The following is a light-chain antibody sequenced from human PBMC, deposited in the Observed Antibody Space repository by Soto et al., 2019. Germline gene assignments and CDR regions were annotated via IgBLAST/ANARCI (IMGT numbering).Light chain of an antibody. CDR3: SSYRYSSTLGV. J-gene: IGLJ1*01. V-gene: IGLV1-40*01. CDR1: SSNLGAGYD. CDR2: GNR. Sequence: QSVLTQPPSVSGAPGQRVTLSCTGNSSNLGAGYDVHWYQQLPGAAPKLVIFGNRNRPSGVPERFSGSKSGTSASLAITGLQAEDEADYYCSSYRYSSTLGVFGTGTKLTVL.